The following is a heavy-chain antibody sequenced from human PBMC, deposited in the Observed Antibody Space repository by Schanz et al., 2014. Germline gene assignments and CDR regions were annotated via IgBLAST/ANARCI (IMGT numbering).Heavy chain of an antibody. Sequence: QVQLVQSGAEVKKPGASVKVSCKASGYTFISYGIKWVRQAPGQGLEWLGRIIPILGIANYAQKFQGRVTMTTDTSTSTAYMELSSLRSEDTAVYYCARGYGDSPTDFWGQGTLVTVSS. V-gene: IGHV1-18*01. CDR2: IIPILGIA. CDR3: ARGYGDSPTDF. CDR1: GYTFISYG. J-gene: IGHJ4*02. D-gene: IGHD4-17*01.